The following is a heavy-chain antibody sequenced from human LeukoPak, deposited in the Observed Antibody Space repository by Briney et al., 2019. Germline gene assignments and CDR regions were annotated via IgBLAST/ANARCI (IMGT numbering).Heavy chain of an antibody. V-gene: IGHV3-48*03. CDR2: ISSSGSTI. J-gene: IGHJ4*02. Sequence: GGSLRLSCAASGFTFSSYEMNWVRQAPGKGLEWVSYISSSGSTIYYADSVKGRFTISRDNAKNSLYLQMNSLRAEDTAVYYCARDRRLSRRYYFDYWGQGTLVTVSS. CDR1: GFTFSSYE. CDR3: ARDRRLSRRYYFDY.